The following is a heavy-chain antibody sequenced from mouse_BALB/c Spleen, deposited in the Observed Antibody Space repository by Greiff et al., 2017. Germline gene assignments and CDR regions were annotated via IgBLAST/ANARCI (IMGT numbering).Heavy chain of an antibody. J-gene: IGHJ3*01. D-gene: IGHD3-2*01. CDR3: AKTARAAWFAY. CDR1: GFTFSSYT. Sequence: EVKLVESGGGLVQPGGSLKLSCAASGFTFSSYTMSWVRQTPEKRLEWVAYISNGGGSTYYPDTVKGRFTISRDNAKNTLYLQMSSLKSEDTAMYYCAKTARAAWFAYWGQGTLVTVSA. V-gene: IGHV5-12-2*01. CDR2: ISNGGGST.